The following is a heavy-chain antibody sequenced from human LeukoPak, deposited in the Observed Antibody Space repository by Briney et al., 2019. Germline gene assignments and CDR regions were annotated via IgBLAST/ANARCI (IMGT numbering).Heavy chain of an antibody. Sequence: GGSLRLSCAASGFTVSSNYMSWVRQAPGKGPEWVSVIYSGGSTYYADSVKGRFTISRDNSKNTLYLQMNSLRAEDTAVYYCARDLAAALDYWGQGTLVTVSS. V-gene: IGHV3-53*01. CDR1: GFTVSSNY. CDR2: IYSGGST. CDR3: ARDLAAALDY. D-gene: IGHD6-13*01. J-gene: IGHJ4*02.